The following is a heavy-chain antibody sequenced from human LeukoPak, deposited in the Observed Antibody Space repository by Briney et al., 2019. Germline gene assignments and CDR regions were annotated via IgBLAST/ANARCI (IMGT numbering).Heavy chain of an antibody. CDR2: INPNSGGT. CDR3: ARSSSRTYGWFDP. D-gene: IGHD6-13*01. CDR1: GYTFTGYY. Sequence: ASVKVSCKASGYTFTGYYMHWVRQAPGQGLEWMGLINPNSGGTNYAQKFQGRVTMTRDTSISTAYMELSRLRSDDTAVYYCARSSSRTYGWFDPWGQGTLVTVSS. V-gene: IGHV1-2*02. J-gene: IGHJ5*02.